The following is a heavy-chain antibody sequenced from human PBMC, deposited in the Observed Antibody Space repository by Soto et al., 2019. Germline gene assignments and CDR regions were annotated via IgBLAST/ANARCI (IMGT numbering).Heavy chain of an antibody. CDR3: GRMRPRDALGDL. CDR2: ISAYNGNT. V-gene: IGHV1-18*01. D-gene: IGHD2-21*02. Sequence: QVQLVQSGAEVKKPGASVKVSCKASGYTFTSYGISWVRQAPGQGLEWMGWISAYNGNTNYAQKLQGRVTMTTDTSTSRAHIELRGLGSDDTAVYYCGRMRPRDALGDLWGRGTLVTVSS. CDR1: GYTFTSYG. J-gene: IGHJ2*01.